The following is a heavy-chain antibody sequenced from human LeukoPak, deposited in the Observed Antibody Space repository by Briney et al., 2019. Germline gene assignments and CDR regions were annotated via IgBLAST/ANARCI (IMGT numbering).Heavy chain of an antibody. CDR1: GFTFGDYA. D-gene: IGHD6-13*01. Sequence: GGSLRLSCTASGFTFGDYAMSWFRQAPGKGLEWVGFIRSKAYGGTTEYAASVKGRFTISRDDSKSIAYLQMNSLKTEDTAVYYCTSLYSSSWYGGSDHWGQGTLVTVSS. V-gene: IGHV3-49*03. CDR3: TSLYSSSWYGGSDH. CDR2: IRSKAYGGTT. J-gene: IGHJ4*02.